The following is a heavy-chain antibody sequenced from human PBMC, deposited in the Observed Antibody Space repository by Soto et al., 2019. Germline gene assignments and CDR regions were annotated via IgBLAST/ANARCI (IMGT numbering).Heavy chain of an antibody. CDR2: ISGSGGST. D-gene: IGHD3-22*01. J-gene: IGHJ3*02. CDR3: AKPGSPIVVVMIDAFDI. Sequence: EVQLLESGGGLVQPGGSLRLSCAASGFTFSSYAMSWVRQAPGKGLEWVSAISGSGGSTYYADSVKGRFTICRDNSKNTLYLQMNSLRAEDTAVYYCAKPGSPIVVVMIDAFDIWGQGTMVTVSS. V-gene: IGHV3-23*01. CDR1: GFTFSSYA.